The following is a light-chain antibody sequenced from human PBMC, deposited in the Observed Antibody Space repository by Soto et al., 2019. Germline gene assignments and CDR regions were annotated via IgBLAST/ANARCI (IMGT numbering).Light chain of an antibody. V-gene: IGKV1-39*01. CDR1: ENSASH. CDR3: QQTFSLPYT. CDR2: SAS. Sequence: IQMTQSPSSLSASVGDRVTVNCRTSENSASHVSWFQQRPGKAPNLLIYSASTLHTGVSSRFSGNGSGTHFTLTVERLQAEDVATYYCQQTFSLPYTFGQGTKVEI. J-gene: IGKJ2*01.